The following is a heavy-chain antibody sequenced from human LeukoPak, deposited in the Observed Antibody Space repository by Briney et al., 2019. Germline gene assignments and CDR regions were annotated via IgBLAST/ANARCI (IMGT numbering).Heavy chain of an antibody. CDR2: IYYSGST. CDR1: GGSISSSSYY. D-gene: IGHD6-19*01. J-gene: IGHJ4*02. Sequence: PSETLSLTCTVSGGSISSSSYYWGWIRRPPGKGLEWIGSIYYSGSTYYNPSLKSRVTISVDTSKNQFSLKLSSVTAADTAVYYCAREYSSGWYYFDYWGQGTLVTVSS. CDR3: AREYSSGWYYFDY. V-gene: IGHV4-39*02.